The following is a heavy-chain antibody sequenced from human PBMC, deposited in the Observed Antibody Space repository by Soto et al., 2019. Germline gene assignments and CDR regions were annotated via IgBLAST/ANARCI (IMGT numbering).Heavy chain of an antibody. V-gene: IGHV3-9*01. D-gene: IGHD4-17*01. CDR1: GFTFDDYA. CDR3: AKDIGYGDYHTTAFWDY. Sequence: GGSLRLSCAASGFTFDDYAMHWVRQAPGKGLEWVSGISWNSGSIGYADSVKGRFTISRDNAKNSLYLQMNSLRAEDTALYYCAKDIGYGDYHTTAFWDYWGQGTLVTVSS. J-gene: IGHJ4*02. CDR2: ISWNSGSI.